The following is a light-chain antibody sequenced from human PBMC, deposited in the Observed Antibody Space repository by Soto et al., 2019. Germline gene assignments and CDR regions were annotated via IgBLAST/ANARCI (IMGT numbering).Light chain of an antibody. CDR2: KDS. CDR1: ALPKKY. V-gene: IGLV3-16*01. Sequence: SDELTQPPSVSVSLGQMARITCSGEALPKKYAYWSQQKPGQFPVLLIYKDSERPSGIPERFSGSSSGTIVTLTISGVQAEDEADYSCLSADSSGTYRVFGGGTQLTVL. CDR3: LSADSSGTYRV. J-gene: IGLJ3*02.